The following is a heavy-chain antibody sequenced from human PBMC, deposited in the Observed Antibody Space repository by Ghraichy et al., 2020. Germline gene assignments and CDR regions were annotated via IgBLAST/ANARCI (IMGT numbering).Heavy chain of an antibody. J-gene: IGHJ5*02. CDR2: INSDGSST. V-gene: IGHV3-74*01. CDR3: ARIASARPFDP. CDR1: GFTFSDYW. Sequence: GESLKISCVVSGFTFSDYWMHWVRQAPGKGLVWVSRINSDGSSTSYADSVKGRFTISRDNAKNTLYLQMNSLRAEDTAVYYCARIASARPFDPWGQGTLVTVSS. D-gene: IGHD3-10*01.